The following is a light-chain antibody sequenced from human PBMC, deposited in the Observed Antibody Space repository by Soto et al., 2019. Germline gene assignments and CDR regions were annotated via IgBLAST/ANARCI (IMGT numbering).Light chain of an antibody. J-gene: IGKJ2*02. CDR1: QSVRSTY. CDR2: GAS. V-gene: IGKV3-20*01. CDR3: QQYGTSPGT. Sequence: ELVLTQSPGTLSLSPGERATLSGRASQSVRSTYLAWYQQKPGQAPRLLIYGASSRATGIPDRLSGSGSGTDFTLTITRLEPEDFAVFYCQQYGTSPGTFGQGTQLEIK.